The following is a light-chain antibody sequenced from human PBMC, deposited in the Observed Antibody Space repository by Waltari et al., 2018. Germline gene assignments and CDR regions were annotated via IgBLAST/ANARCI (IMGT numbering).Light chain of an antibody. CDR1: QSLTKRY. V-gene: IGKV3-20*01. J-gene: IGKJ2*01. Sequence: EVVLTPSPLALSSSPGEKATQSCRASQSLTKRYLAWYQQKPGQAPRLLIYGASSRAPGIPNRFSGSGSGTDFTLTISRLEPEDFAVYYCQQYGSSILYTFGQGTKLEIK. CDR2: GAS. CDR3: QQYGSSILYT.